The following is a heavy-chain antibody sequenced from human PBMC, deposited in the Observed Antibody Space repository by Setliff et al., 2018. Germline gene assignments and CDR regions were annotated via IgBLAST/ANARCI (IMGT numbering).Heavy chain of an antibody. CDR1: GFSFSNYG. J-gene: IGHJ4*02. V-gene: IGHV1-2*02. D-gene: IGHD4-4*01. CDR3: ARVSEQYLAFDY. Sequence: ASVKVSCKASGFSFSNYGITWVRQAPGQGPEWMGWMDPKNGDTTYAQKFQGRVTMTWDTSITTAYMDLGRLMSHDTAVYFCARVSEQYLAFDYWGQGTLVTVSS. CDR2: MDPKNGDT.